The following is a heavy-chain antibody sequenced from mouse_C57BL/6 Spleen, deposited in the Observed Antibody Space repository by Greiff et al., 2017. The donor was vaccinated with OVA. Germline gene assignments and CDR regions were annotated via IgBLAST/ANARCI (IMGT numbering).Heavy chain of an antibody. D-gene: IGHD2-1*01. CDR3: ARGMGNYVKGAMDY. J-gene: IGHJ4*01. CDR1: GYTFTSYW. Sequence: QVQLQQPGAELVMPGASVKLSCKASGYTFTSYWMHWVKQRPGQGLEWIGEIDPSDSYTNYNQKFKGKSTLTVDKSSSTAYMQLSSLTSEDSAVYDCARGMGNYVKGAMDYWGQGTSVTVSS. CDR2: IDPSDSYT. V-gene: IGHV1-69*01.